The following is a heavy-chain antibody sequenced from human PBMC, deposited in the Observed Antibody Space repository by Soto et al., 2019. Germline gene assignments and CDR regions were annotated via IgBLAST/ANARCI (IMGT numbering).Heavy chain of an antibody. CDR2: IKQDGSEK. D-gene: IGHD3-22*01. V-gene: IGHV3-7*01. Sequence: GGSLRLSCAASGFTFSSYWMSWVRQAPGKGLEWVANIKQDGSEKYYVDSVKGRFTISRDNAKNPLYLQMNSLRAEDTAVYYCAREGYYYDSSGYSWPVDYWGQGTLVTVSS. J-gene: IGHJ4*02. CDR3: AREGYYYDSSGYSWPVDY. CDR1: GFTFSSYW.